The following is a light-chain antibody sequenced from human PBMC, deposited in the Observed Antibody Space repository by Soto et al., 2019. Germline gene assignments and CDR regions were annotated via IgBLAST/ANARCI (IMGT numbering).Light chain of an antibody. CDR1: QSVLHSSNNKNY. CDR3: QQYRLAPYS. CDR2: WAS. V-gene: IGKV4-1*01. J-gene: IGKJ2*03. Sequence: DFVMTQSPDSLAVSLGERATINCKSSQSVLHSSNNKNYLAWYQQKPGQPPKLLIYWASTRGSGVPDRFSGRGSGKDFTLAIRSLQAEDVAVYYCQQYRLAPYSFGQGTKLDI.